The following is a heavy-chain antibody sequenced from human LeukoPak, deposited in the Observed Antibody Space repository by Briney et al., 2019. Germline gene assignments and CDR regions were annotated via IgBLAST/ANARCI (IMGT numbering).Heavy chain of an antibody. Sequence: GGSLRLSCAASGFTFSSYAMSWVRQAPGKGLEWVSAISGSGGSTYYADSVKGRFTISRDSSKNTLYLQMNSLRAEDTAVYYCAKERESSGWYEGGFDYWGQGTLVTVSS. J-gene: IGHJ4*02. V-gene: IGHV3-23*01. D-gene: IGHD6-19*01. CDR1: GFTFSSYA. CDR2: ISGSGGST. CDR3: AKERESSGWYEGGFDY.